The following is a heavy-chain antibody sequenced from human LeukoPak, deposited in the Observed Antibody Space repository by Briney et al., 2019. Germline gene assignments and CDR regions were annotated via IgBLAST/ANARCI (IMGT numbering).Heavy chain of an antibody. V-gene: IGHV4-59*08. Sequence: PSETLSLSCTVSGGSISSYYWSWIRQPPGKGLEWVGYIYYSGSTTPHPSLKSRVTISVDTSKNQSSLRLRSVTATDTAVYYCARHGGSGSFDYWGQGTLVTVSS. J-gene: IGHJ4*02. CDR1: GGSISSYY. CDR3: ARHGGSGSFDY. CDR2: IYYSGST. D-gene: IGHD3-3*01.